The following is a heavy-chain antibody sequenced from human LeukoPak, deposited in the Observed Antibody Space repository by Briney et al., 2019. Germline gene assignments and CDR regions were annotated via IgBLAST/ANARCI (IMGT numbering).Heavy chain of an antibody. J-gene: IGHJ4*02. CDR3: ARVAVAGIFDY. D-gene: IGHD6-19*01. CDR2: INHSGST. Sequence: NPSETLSLTCAVYGGSFSGYYWSWIRQPPGKGLEWIGEINHSGSTNYNPSLKSRVTISVDTSKNQFSLKLSSVTAADTAVYYCARVAVAGIFDYWGQGTLVTVSS. CDR1: GGSFSGYY. V-gene: IGHV4-34*01.